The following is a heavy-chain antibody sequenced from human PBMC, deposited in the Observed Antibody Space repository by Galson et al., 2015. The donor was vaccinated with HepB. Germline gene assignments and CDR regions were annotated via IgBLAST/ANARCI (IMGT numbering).Heavy chain of an antibody. CDR1: GYTFTGYY. D-gene: IGHD3-22*01. J-gene: IGHJ3*02. CDR2: INPNSGGT. CDR3: ARYYYDSSGYYPTHDAFDI. V-gene: IGHV1-2*02. Sequence: SVKVSCKASGYTFTGYYMHWVRQAPGQGLEWMGWINPNSGGTNYAQKFQGRVTMTRDTSISTAYTELSRLRSDDTAVYYCARYYYDSSGYYPTHDAFDIWGQGTMVTVSS.